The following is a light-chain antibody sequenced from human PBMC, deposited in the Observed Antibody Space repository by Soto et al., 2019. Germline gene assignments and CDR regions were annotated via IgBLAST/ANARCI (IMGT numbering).Light chain of an antibody. CDR1: NIGSKS. CDR2: YVT. V-gene: IGLV3-21*04. J-gene: IGLJ2*01. Sequence: SYELTQPPAVSVAPGKTAKITCGGSNIGSKSVHWYQQKPGQAPVLVIYYVTDRPSGVPELHSGSNSGSTAALTISRVEAGDEADYYCPLWDIGSGFIFGGGTKLTVL. CDR3: PLWDIGSGFI.